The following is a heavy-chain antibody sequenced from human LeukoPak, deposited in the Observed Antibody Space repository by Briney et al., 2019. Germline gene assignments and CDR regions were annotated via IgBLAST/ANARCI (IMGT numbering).Heavy chain of an antibody. J-gene: IGHJ4*02. Sequence: GESLKISCKGSGYSFTSYWIGWERQMPGKGLEWMGIIYPGDSDTRYSPSFQGQVTISADKSISTAYLQWSSLKASDTAMYYCARQARYCGGDCYPEYWGQGTLVTVSS. CDR2: IYPGDSDT. D-gene: IGHD2-21*02. CDR3: ARQARYCGGDCYPEY. V-gene: IGHV5-51*01. CDR1: GYSFTSYW.